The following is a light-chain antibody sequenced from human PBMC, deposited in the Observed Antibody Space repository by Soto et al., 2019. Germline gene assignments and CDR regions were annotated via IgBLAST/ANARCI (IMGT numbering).Light chain of an antibody. V-gene: IGKV1-39*01. CDR2: AAS. J-gene: IGKJ1*01. Sequence: DIQMTQSPSSLSASVGDRVTITCRASQNIASYLNWYQQRPGKAPELLIYAASSLQSGVPLRFSGSGSGTEFTLTIDSLQPEDFASYYCQQNFNVPRTFCQGTKVEI. CDR3: QQNFNVPRT. CDR1: QNIASY.